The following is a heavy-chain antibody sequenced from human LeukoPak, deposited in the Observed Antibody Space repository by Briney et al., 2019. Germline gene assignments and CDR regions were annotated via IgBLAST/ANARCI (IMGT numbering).Heavy chain of an antibody. J-gene: IGHJ4*02. CDR2: ISSSGSTI. CDR3: ARDRRVEMATVYPDY. V-gene: IGHV3-11*04. D-gene: IGHD5-24*01. CDR1: GFTFSDYY. Sequence: NPGGSLRLSCAASGFTFSDYYMSWIRQAPGKGLEWVSYISSSGSTIYYADSVKGRFTISRDNAKNSLYLQMNSLRAEDTAVYYCARDRRVEMATVYPDYWGQGTLVTVSS.